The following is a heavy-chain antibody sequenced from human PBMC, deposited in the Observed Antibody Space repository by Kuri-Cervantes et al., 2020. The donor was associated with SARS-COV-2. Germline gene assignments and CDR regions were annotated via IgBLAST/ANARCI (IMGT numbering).Heavy chain of an antibody. CDR1: GFTFSDSA. D-gene: IGHD5-18*01. V-gene: IGHV3-64*02. CDR3: ARGGGYSYPRY. Sequence: GGSLRLSCAASGFTFSDSAMHWIRQAPGKGLEYVSIITRKGDRTYYADSVKGRFTISRDNSKNTLYLQMGGLRAEDMAVYYCARGGGYSYPRYWGQGTLVTVSS. CDR2: ITRKGDRT. J-gene: IGHJ4*02.